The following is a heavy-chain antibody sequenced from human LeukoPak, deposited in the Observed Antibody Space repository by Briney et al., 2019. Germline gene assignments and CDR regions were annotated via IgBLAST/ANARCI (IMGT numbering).Heavy chain of an antibody. CDR1: GGSIRSYY. CDR2: IYYSGNT. CDR3: ARVRRIQLWPVHDAFDI. D-gene: IGHD5-18*01. V-gene: IGHV4-59*07. Sequence: SDTLSLTCTVSGGSIRSYYWRWLRHPPGRGLECIGYIYYSGNTNYNPSLKSRVTISVDTSKNQFSLTLSSVTARDTVVYYCARVRRIQLWPVHDAFDIWGHGTMVTVSS. J-gene: IGHJ3*02.